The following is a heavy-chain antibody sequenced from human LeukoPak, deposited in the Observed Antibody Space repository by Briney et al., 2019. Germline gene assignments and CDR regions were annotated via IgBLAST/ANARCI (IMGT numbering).Heavy chain of an antibody. Sequence: ASVKVSCKASGYTFTGYYMHWVRQAPGQGLEWMGWINPNSGGTNYAQKFQGRVTMTRDTSINTAYMELSRLRSDDTAVYYCARVRPNGGDHIVGATSYWGQGTLVTVSS. D-gene: IGHD1-26*01. CDR3: ARVRPNGGDHIVGATSY. V-gene: IGHV1-2*02. CDR1: GYTFTGYY. CDR2: INPNSGGT. J-gene: IGHJ4*02.